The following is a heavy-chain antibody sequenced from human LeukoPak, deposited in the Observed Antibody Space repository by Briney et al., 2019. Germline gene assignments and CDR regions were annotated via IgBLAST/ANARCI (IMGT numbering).Heavy chain of an antibody. CDR2: ISSSSSYI. J-gene: IGHJ4*02. D-gene: IGHD2-2*02. CDR3: ARDLLAPFYCSSTSCYNY. CDR1: GFTFSSYS. V-gene: IGHV3-21*01. Sequence: GGSLRLSCAASGFTFSSYSMNWVRQAPGKGLEWVSSISSSSSYIYYADSLKGRFTISRDNAKNSLYLQMNSLRAEDTAVYYCARDLLAPFYCSSTSCYNYWGQGTLVTVSS.